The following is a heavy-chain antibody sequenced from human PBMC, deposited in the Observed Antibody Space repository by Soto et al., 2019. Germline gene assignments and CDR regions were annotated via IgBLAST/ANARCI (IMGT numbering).Heavy chain of an antibody. CDR3: ARDWDYSFDY. CDR2: ISGSGGTT. CDR1: GFTFGSYA. V-gene: IGHV3-23*01. J-gene: IGHJ4*02. D-gene: IGHD4-4*01. Sequence: GGSLRLSCAASGFTFGSYAMSWVRQAPGKGLEWVSAISGSGGTTYYADSVKGRFTISRDNAKTTLYLQMNSLRDEDTAVYYCARDWDYSFDYWGQGTRVTVSS.